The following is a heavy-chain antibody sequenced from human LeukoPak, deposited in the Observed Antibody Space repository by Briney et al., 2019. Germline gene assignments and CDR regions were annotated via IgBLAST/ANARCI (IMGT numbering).Heavy chain of an antibody. J-gene: IGHJ4*02. Sequence: GGSLRLSCAASGFTFSSYGMSWVRQAPGKGLEWVSAIGGRDGSTYYADSVKGRFTISRDNSKNTLYLQMNSLRAEDTAVYYCARDGWQWLVAYFDYWGQGTLVTVSS. D-gene: IGHD6-19*01. CDR1: GFTFSSYG. V-gene: IGHV3-23*01. CDR2: IGGRDGST. CDR3: ARDGWQWLVAYFDY.